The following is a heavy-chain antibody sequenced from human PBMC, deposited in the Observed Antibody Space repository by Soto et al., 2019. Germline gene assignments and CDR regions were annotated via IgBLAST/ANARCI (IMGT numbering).Heavy chain of an antibody. CDR3: ARAIAAAGSNAFDI. V-gene: IGHV4-34*01. CDR1: GGSFSGYY. Sequence: SETLSLTCAVYGGSFSGYYWSWIRQPPGKGLEWIGEINHSGSTNYNPSLKSRVTISVDTSKNQFSLKLSSVTAADTAVYYCARAIAAAGSNAFDIWGQGTMVTVS. D-gene: IGHD6-13*01. CDR2: INHSGST. J-gene: IGHJ3*02.